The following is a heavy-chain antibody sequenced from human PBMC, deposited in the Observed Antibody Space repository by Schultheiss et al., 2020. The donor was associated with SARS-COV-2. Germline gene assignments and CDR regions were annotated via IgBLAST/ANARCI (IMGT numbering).Heavy chain of an antibody. V-gene: IGHV3-30*03. J-gene: IGHJ6*02. CDR2: TSNDGTNK. Sequence: GGSLRLSCAASGFTFDDYAMHWVRQAPGKGLEWVAITSNDGTNKYYAASVKGRFTISRDNAKNSLYLQMNSLRAEDTAVYYCARDYGMDVWGQGTTVTVFS. CDR3: ARDYGMDV. CDR1: GFTFDDYA.